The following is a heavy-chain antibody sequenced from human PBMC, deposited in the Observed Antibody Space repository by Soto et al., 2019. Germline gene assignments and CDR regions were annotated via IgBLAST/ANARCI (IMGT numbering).Heavy chain of an antibody. CDR3: AKWAGGFDY. CDR2: ISYDGSYK. V-gene: IGHV3-30*18. CDR1: GFTFSGYG. Sequence: QVQLVESGGGVVQPGRSLRLSCAASGFTFSGYGMHWVRQAPGKGLEWVAVISYDGSYKSYADSVKGRFTNSSDNSKNSLYMAINSRRTEDTAVYYCAKWAGGFDYWGQGTLVTVSS. J-gene: IGHJ4*02.